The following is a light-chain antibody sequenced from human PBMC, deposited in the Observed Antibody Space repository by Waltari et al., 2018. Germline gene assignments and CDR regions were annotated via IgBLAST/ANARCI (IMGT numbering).Light chain of an antibody. J-gene: IGLJ1*01. CDR1: STDLARYNL. CDR2: EAT. Sequence: QSALSQPASVSGSPGQSLTITCTGASTDLARYNLVAWYQPHPHRAPKLIIYEATKRPSGISHRCSGAKSGATASLRISGLQADDEADYYCCSYTGSSTSYGCGGGTKVTVL. CDR3: CSYTGSSTSYG. V-gene: IGLV2-23*01.